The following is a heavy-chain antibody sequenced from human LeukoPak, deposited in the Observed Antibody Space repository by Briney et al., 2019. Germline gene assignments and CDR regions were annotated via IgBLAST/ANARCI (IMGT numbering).Heavy chain of an antibody. Sequence: QAGGSLRLSCAASGFTFDDYAMHWVRQAPGKGLEWVSGISWNSGSIGYADSVKGRFTISRDNAKNSLYLQMNSLRAEDTALYYCAKDILVYYGMDVWDQGTTVTVSS. V-gene: IGHV3-9*01. CDR2: ISWNSGSI. CDR1: GFTFDDYA. D-gene: IGHD2/OR15-2a*01. CDR3: AKDILVYYGMDV. J-gene: IGHJ6*02.